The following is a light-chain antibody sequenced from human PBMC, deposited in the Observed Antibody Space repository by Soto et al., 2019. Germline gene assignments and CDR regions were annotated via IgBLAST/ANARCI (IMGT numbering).Light chain of an antibody. CDR3: SSYASSNTVI. V-gene: IGLV2-14*01. CDR1: SSDIGGNNY. CDR2: NVS. Sequence: QSALTQPASVSGSPGQSITISCTGTSSDIGGNNYVSWHRQPPGTAPKLINYNVSNPPSVVSNRSSGSKAGNTSSLTISGLQAEEDADYYCSSYASSNTVIFGGGTQLTVL. J-gene: IGLJ2*01.